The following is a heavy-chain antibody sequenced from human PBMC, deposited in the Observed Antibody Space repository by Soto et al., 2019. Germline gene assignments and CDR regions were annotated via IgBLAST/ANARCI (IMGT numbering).Heavy chain of an antibody. CDR3: ARHHGSPGSYFGLDV. Sequence: PGESLKISWKGSGYSFTIYWINWVRQMPGKGLEWMGIIYPGDSDTRYSPSFQGQVTISADKSIDTAYLQLRSLKASDTAVYYCARHHGSPGSYFGLDVWGRGTTVTVSS. V-gene: IGHV5-51*01. CDR2: IYPGDSDT. CDR1: GYSFTIYW. J-gene: IGHJ6*02. D-gene: IGHD6-13*01.